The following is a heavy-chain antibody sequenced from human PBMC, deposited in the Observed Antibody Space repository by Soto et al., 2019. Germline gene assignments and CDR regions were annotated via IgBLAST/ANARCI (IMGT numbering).Heavy chain of an antibody. V-gene: IGHV3-48*02. Sequence: GGSLRLSCAASGFTFSSYSMNWGRQAPGKGLEWVSYISSSSSTIYYADSVKGRCTISRDNAKNSLYLQMNSLRDEDTAVYYCARPFSGYVVDYFAYWGQGTLVTVSS. CDR2: ISSSSSTI. D-gene: IGHD5-12*01. CDR1: GFTFSSYS. J-gene: IGHJ4*02. CDR3: ARPFSGYVVDYFAY.